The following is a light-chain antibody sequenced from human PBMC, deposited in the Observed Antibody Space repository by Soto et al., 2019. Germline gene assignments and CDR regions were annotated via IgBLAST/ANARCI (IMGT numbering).Light chain of an antibody. V-gene: IGKV1-5*01. CDR3: KQRSNWPTS. CDR1: QSARTF. J-gene: IGKJ5*01. Sequence: IQMTQSSSPLSASVGDRVTITWRSRQSARTFLAWYPQEPGQAPKLLIYDASTLQSGVPHRFSDSGFVTEFDLTISGLQPDDFAVYYCKQRSNWPTSFGQGTRLDIK. CDR2: DAS.